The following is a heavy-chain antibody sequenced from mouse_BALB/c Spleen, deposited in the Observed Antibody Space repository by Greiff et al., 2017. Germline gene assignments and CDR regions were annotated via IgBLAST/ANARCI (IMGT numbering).Heavy chain of an antibody. J-gene: IGHJ2*01. CDR1: GYSITSDYA. V-gene: IGHV3-2*02. CDR2: ISYSGST. Sequence: EVKLMESGPGLVKPSQSLSLTCTVTGYSITSDYAWNWIRQFPGNKLEWMGYISYSGSTSYNPSLKSRISITRDTSKNQFFLQLNSVTTEDTATYYCARGYYGNYRYYFDYWGQGTTLTVSS. D-gene: IGHD2-1*01. CDR3: ARGYYGNYRYYFDY.